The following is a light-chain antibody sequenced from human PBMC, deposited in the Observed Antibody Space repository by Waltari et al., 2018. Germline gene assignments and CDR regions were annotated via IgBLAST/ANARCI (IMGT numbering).Light chain of an antibody. CDR3: CSYAGSSTLV. CDR1: SRDVGAENY. V-gene: IGLV2-11*01. Sequence: QSALTQPRSVSGSPGQSVTISCTGTSRDVGAENYFSWYQQHPARAPKLMIYDVSERPSGVSARFSGSKSGNTATLTISGLQADDGADYYCCSYAGSSTLVFGGGTTLTVV. CDR2: DVS. J-gene: IGLJ3*02.